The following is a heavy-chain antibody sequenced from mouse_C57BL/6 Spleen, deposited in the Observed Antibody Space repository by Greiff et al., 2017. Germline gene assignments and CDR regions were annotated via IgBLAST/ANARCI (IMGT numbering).Heavy chain of an antibody. J-gene: IGHJ2*01. CDR2: INPNNGGT. Sequence: VQLQQSGPELVKPGASVKISCKASGYTFTDYYMNWVKQSHGKSLEWIGDINPNNGGTSYNQKFKGKATLTVDKSSSTAYMELRSLTSDDSAVYYCARSHYYGSSHYFDYWGQGTTLTVSS. CDR3: ARSHYYGSSHYFDY. D-gene: IGHD1-1*01. CDR1: GYTFTDYY. V-gene: IGHV1-26*01.